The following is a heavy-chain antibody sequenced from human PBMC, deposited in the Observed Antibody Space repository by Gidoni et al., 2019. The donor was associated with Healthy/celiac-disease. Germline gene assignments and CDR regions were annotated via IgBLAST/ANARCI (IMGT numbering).Heavy chain of an antibody. J-gene: IGHJ6*02. V-gene: IGHV1-69*01. Sequence: QVQLVQSGAEVKKPGSSVKVSCKASGGTFSSYAISWVRQAPGHGLEWMGGIIPIFGTANYAQKFQGRVTITADESTSTAYMELSSLRSEDTAVYYCARSSLNCSSTSCYIRYEAYYYYYYGMDVWGQGTTVTVSS. CDR2: IIPIFGTA. D-gene: IGHD2-2*02. CDR1: GGTFSSYA. CDR3: ARSSLNCSSTSCYIRYEAYYYYYYGMDV.